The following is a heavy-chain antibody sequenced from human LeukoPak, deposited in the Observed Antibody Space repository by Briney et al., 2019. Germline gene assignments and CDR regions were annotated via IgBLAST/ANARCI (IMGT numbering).Heavy chain of an antibody. V-gene: IGHV4-4*07. Sequence: SETLSLTCSVSGDSISNYYWGWIRQPAGKGLEWIARIYTSGSTDYNPSLKSRVTVSVDASTRQFSFRLSSVPAADTAMYYCARESRTDDGSGYAYDYWGQGTLVTVSS. CDR3: ARESRTDDGSGYAYDY. J-gene: IGHJ4*02. CDR1: GDSISNYY. CDR2: IYTSGST. D-gene: IGHD3-22*01.